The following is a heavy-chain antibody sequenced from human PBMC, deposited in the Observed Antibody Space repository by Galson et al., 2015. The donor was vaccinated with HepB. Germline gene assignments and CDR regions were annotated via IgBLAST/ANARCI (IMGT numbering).Heavy chain of an antibody. Sequence: SVKVSCKVSGYTFTSYAMHWVRQAPGQRLEWMGWINAGNGNTKYSQKFQGRVTITRDTSASTAYMELSSLRSEDTAVYYCARERVYGDYVFDYWGQGTLVTVSS. CDR2: INAGNGNT. D-gene: IGHD4-17*01. V-gene: IGHV1-3*01. CDR3: ARERVYGDYVFDY. CDR1: GYTFTSYA. J-gene: IGHJ4*02.